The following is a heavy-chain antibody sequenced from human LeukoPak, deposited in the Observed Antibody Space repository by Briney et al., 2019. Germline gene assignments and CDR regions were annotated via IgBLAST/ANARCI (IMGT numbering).Heavy chain of an antibody. J-gene: IGHJ4*02. Sequence: ASVKVSCKTSGYMFTGFFIHWVRQAPGQGLEWMGSVSPNNGGTSYAQRFQGRVNMTSDTSTRTAYLQLSGLTFDDTAVYYCASLLWFGDFDYWGQGTPVTVSS. D-gene: IGHD3-10*01. CDR1: GYMFTGFF. CDR2: VSPNNGGT. V-gene: IGHV1-2*02. CDR3: ASLLWFGDFDY.